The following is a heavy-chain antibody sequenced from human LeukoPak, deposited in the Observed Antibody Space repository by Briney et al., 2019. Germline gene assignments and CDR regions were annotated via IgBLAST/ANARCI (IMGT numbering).Heavy chain of an antibody. D-gene: IGHD3-16*01. Sequence: GGSLRLSCVASGFTFSSYAMNWARQAPGKGLEWVASINHNGNVNYYVDSVKGRFTFSRDNAKNSLYLQMSNLRAEDTAVYFCARGGGLDVWGQGATVTVSS. J-gene: IGHJ6*02. CDR1: GFTFSSYA. CDR2: INHNGNVN. V-gene: IGHV3-7*03. CDR3: ARGGGLDV.